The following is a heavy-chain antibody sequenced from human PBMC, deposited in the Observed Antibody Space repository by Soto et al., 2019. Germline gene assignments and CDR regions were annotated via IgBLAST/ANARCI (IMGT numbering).Heavy chain of an antibody. CDR3: AKVGISTGGPQYFDY. Sequence: PGGSLRLSCAASGFTFSSYAMSWVRQAPGKGLEWVSAISGSGGSTYYADSVKGRFTISRDNSKNTLYLQMNSLRAEDTAVYYCAKVGISTGGPQYFDYWGQGTLVPVSS. J-gene: IGHJ4*02. CDR2: ISGSGGST. CDR1: GFTFSSYA. V-gene: IGHV3-23*01. D-gene: IGHD3-16*01.